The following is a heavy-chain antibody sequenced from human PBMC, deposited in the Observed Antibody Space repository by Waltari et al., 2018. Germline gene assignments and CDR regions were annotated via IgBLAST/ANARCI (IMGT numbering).Heavy chain of an antibody. V-gene: IGHV1-69*05. CDR3: GGSYYSGSAFDI. CDR2: IIPIFGTA. J-gene: IGHJ3*02. CDR1: GGTFSSYA. D-gene: IGHD1-26*01. Sequence: QVQLVQSGAEVNKPGASVKVSCKASGGTFSSYAISWVRQAPGQGLEWMGGIIPIFGTANYAQKFQGRVTITTDESTSTAYMELSSLRSEDTAVYYCGGSYYSGSAFDIWGQGTMVTVSS.